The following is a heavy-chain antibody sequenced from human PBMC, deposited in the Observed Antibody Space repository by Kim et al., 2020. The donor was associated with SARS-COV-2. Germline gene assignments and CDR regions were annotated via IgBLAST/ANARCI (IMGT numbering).Heavy chain of an antibody. Sequence: YYTPSLKSRVTISVDTSKNQFSLKLSSVTAADTAVYYCARSIAAAGTFDYWGQGTLVTVSS. V-gene: IGHV4-31*02. D-gene: IGHD6-13*01. J-gene: IGHJ4*02. CDR3: ARSIAAAGTFDY.